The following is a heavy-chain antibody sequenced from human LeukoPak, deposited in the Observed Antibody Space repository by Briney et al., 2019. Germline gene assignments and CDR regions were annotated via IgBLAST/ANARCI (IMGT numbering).Heavy chain of an antibody. CDR2: ISGSGGST. J-gene: IGHJ4*02. V-gene: IGHV3-23*01. CDR3: AKDSLYSSGLPYFDY. D-gene: IGHD6-19*01. Sequence: PGGSLRLSCAASRFTFSSYAMSWVRQAPGKGLEWVSAISGSGGSTYYADSVKGRFTISRDNSKNTLYLQMNSLRAEDTAVYYCAKDSLYSSGLPYFDYWGQGTLVTVSS. CDR1: RFTFSSYA.